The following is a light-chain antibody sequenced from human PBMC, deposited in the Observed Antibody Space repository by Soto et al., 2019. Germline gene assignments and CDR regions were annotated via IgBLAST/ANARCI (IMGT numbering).Light chain of an antibody. CDR2: DGS. CDR3: SSYTSSSTLCV. Sequence: QSVLTQHASVSGSPGQSITISCTGTSRDVGGYNYVSWYQQHPGKPPKLMIYDGSNRPSGVSNRFSGSKSGNTASLTISGLQAEDEADYYCSSYTSSSTLCVFGTGTKLTVL. CDR1: SRDVGGYNY. V-gene: IGLV2-14*01. J-gene: IGLJ1*01.